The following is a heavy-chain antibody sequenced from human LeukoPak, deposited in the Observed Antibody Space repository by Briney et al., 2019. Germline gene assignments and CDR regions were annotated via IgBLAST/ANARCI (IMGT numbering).Heavy chain of an antibody. CDR1: GFTVSSNY. D-gene: IGHD5-18*01. Sequence: PGGSLRLSCAASGFTVSSNYMSWVRQAPGKGVEWIGRIYSSGNTNYNPSLKSRVTMSVETPKNQFSLKLSSVTAADTAVYYCARGSVYSYVDDAFDIWGQGTMVTVSS. CDR3: ARGSVYSYVDDAFDI. CDR2: IYSSGNT. V-gene: IGHV4-4*07. J-gene: IGHJ3*02.